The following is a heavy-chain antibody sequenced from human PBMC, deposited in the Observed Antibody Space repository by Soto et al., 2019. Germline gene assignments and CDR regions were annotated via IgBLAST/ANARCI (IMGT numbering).Heavy chain of an antibody. CDR2: VSHSGTT. V-gene: IGHV4-34*01. Sequence: QVHLQQWGAGLVKPSETLSLTCAVYGASFTGYYWTWLRQPPGKGQEWIGEVSHSGTTKYNPSLKSRVTISLDTSESQSSLELTSVTAADTAVYYCASYGRTAIWYFDLWGRGTMVRVTS. D-gene: IGHD4-17*01. CDR3: ASYGRTAIWYFDL. J-gene: IGHJ2*01. CDR1: GASFTGYY.